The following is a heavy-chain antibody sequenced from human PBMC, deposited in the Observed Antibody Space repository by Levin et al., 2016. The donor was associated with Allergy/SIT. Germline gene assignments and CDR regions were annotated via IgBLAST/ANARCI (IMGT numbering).Heavy chain of an antibody. J-gene: IGHJ4*02. Sequence: GGSLRLSCAASGFTLSSYAMSWVRQAPGKGLEWVSAISGSGGSTYYADSVKGRFTISRDNSKNTLYLQMNSLRAEDTAVYYCAKVISVAAAGRPSGCDYWGQGTLVTVSS. CDR3: AKVISVAAAGRPSGCDY. D-gene: IGHD6-13*01. CDR1: GFTLSSYA. CDR2: ISGSGGST. V-gene: IGHV3-23*01.